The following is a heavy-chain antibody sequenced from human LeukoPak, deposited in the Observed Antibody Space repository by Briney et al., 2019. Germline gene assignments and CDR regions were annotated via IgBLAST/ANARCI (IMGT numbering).Heavy chain of an antibody. V-gene: IGHV3-21*01. J-gene: IGHJ4*02. CDR2: ISSSGTYI. D-gene: IGHD1-26*01. Sequence: GGSLRLSCAASTFTFSSYNMNWVRQAPGKGLEWVSSISSSGTYIYYRDSVKGRFTISRDNAENSVYLQMNSLRVEDTAIYYCARDRGSYRPIDYWGQGTLVTVSS. CDR1: TFTFSSYN. CDR3: ARDRGSYRPIDY.